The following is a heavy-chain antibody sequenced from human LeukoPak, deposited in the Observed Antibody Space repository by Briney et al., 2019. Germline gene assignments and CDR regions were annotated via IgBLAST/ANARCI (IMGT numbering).Heavy chain of an antibody. V-gene: IGHV1-58*02. D-gene: IGHD6-19*01. CDR2: IVVGSGNT. CDR3: AADWVRGWTNYYYYGMDV. CDR1: GFTFTSSA. Sequence: SVKVSCKASGFTFTSSAMQWVRQARGQRLEWIGWIVVGSGNTNYAQKFQERVTITRDMSTSTAYMELSSLRSEDTAVYYCAADWVRGWTNYYYYGMDVWGQGATVTVSS. J-gene: IGHJ6*02.